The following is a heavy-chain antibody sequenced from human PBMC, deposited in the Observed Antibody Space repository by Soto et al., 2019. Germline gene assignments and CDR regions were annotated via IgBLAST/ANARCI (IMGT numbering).Heavy chain of an antibody. CDR2: IIPIFGTA. D-gene: IGHD3-10*01. CDR1: GGTFSSYA. CDR3: AREGGSGNYRYYAMDV. V-gene: IGHV1-69*12. J-gene: IGHJ6*02. Sequence: QVQLVQSGAEVKKPGSSVKVSCKASGGTFSSYAISWVRQAPGQGLEWMGGIIPIFGTANYAQKFQGRVTITADESTSNAYMELSSLRSEDTAVYYCAREGGSGNYRYYAMDVWGQGTTVTVSS.